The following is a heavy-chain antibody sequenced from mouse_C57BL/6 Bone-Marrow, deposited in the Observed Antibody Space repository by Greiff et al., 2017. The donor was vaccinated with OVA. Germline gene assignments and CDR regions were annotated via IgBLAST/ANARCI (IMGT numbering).Heavy chain of an antibody. CDR3: ARDNGADGDDVDWYFDV. CDR2: INYDGSST. V-gene: IGHV5-16*01. CDR1: GFTFSDYY. D-gene: IGHD2-2*01. J-gene: IGHJ1*03. Sequence: EVKLMESEGGLVQPGSSMKLSCTASGFTFSDYYMAWVRQVPEKGLEWVANINYDGSSTYYLDSLKSRFILSRDNAKNILYLQMSILKSEDTATYYCARDNGADGDDVDWYFDVWGTGTTVTVSS.